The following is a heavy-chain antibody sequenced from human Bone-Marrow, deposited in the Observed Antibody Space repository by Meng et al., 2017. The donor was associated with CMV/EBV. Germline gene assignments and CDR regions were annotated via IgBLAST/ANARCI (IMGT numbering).Heavy chain of an antibody. CDR3: ARSHPEYYYDSSGYHPIDY. CDR2: INHSGST. Sequence: SFSGYDWSWIRQPPGKGLEWIGEINHSGSTNYNPSLKSRVTISVDTSKNQFSLKLSSVTAADTAVYYCARSHPEYYYDSSGYHPIDYWGQGTLVTVSS. D-gene: IGHD3-22*01. V-gene: IGHV4-34*01. J-gene: IGHJ4*02. CDR1: SFSGYD.